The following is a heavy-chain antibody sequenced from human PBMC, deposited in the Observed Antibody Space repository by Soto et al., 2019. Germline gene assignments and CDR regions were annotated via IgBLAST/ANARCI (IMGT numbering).Heavy chain of an antibody. CDR2: ISSSVGTT. CDR1: GFLFSSYA. D-gene: IGHD3-9*01. V-gene: IGHV3-23*01. J-gene: IGHJ6*02. CDR3: AKVQGFDYRGMDV. Sequence: GGSLRLSCAASGFLFSSYAMSWVRQAPGKGLEWVSSISSSVGTTYYADSVKGRFTISRDNSKNTLYLQMNSLTAEDTAVYYCAKVQGFDYRGMDVWGQGTTVTVSS.